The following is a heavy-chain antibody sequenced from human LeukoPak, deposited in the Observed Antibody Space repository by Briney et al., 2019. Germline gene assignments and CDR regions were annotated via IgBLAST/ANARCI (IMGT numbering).Heavy chain of an antibody. D-gene: IGHD2-2*01. V-gene: IGHV1-8*03. Sequence: GASVKVSCKASGYTFTGYYMHWVRQAPGQGLEWMGWINPNSGNTGYAQKFQGRVTITRNTSISTAYMELSSLRSEDTAVYYCARSPNCSSTSCYVYYFDYWGQGTLVTVSS. CDR3: ARSPNCSSTSCYVYYFDY. CDR1: GYTFTGYY. CDR2: INPNSGNT. J-gene: IGHJ4*02.